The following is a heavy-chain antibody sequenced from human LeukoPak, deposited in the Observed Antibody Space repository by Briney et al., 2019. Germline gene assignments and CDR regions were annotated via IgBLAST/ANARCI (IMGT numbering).Heavy chain of an antibody. CDR1: GGSISSSSYY. CDR2: IYYSGST. D-gene: IGHD3-22*01. CDR3: ASQSWDSSGYYFDY. J-gene: IGHJ4*02. V-gene: IGHV4-39*07. Sequence: PSETLSLTCTVSGGSISSSSYYWGWIRQPPGKGLEWIGSIYYSGSTYYNPSLKSRVTISVDTSKNQFSLKVNSVTAADTAVYYCASQSWDSSGYYFDYWGQGTLVTVSS.